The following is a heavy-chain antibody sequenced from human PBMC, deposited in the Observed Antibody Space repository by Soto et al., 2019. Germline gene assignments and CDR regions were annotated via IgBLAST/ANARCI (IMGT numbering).Heavy chain of an antibody. D-gene: IGHD2-21*02. CDR2: IVAYNGNT. CDR1: VYTFTSYG. J-gene: IGHJ4*02. CDR3: AREGGVYGGNSWDY. V-gene: IGHV1-18*04. Sequence: QVQLVQSGAEVKKPGASVKVSCKASVYTFTSYGISWVRQAPGQGLEWMGWIVAYNGNTNYAQKPQGRVTMTTDTSTSTAYVVLRSLRSDGTAVYYCAREGGVYGGNSWDYWGQGTLVTVSS.